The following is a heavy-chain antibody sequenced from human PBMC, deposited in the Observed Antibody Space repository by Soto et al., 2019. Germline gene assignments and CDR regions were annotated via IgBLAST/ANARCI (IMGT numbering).Heavy chain of an antibody. D-gene: IGHD3-10*01. V-gene: IGHV1-18*01. CDR2: ISAYNGNT. J-gene: IGHJ3*02. Sequence: QVQLVQFGAEVKKPGASVKVSCKASGYTFTSYGISWIRQAPGQGLEWMGWISAYNGNTNYAQKLQGRVTMTTDTXTXTXXMELRSLTSDDTAVYYCARDYEMGFGELLPNAFDIWGQGTVVTVSS. CDR1: GYTFTSYG. CDR3: ARDYEMGFGELLPNAFDI.